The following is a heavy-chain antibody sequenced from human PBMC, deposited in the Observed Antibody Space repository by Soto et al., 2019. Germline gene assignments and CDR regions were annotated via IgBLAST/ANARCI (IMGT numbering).Heavy chain of an antibody. Sequence: ASVKVSCKASGYTFTGYYMHWVRQAPGQGLEWMGWINPNSGGTNYAQKFQGRVTMTRDTSISTAYLQWSSLKASDTAMYYCAMCIAARPLGYYYGMDVWGQGTTVTVSS. CDR3: AMCIAARPLGYYYGMDV. J-gene: IGHJ6*02. CDR1: GYTFTGYY. CDR2: INPNSGGT. D-gene: IGHD6-6*01. V-gene: IGHV1-2*02.